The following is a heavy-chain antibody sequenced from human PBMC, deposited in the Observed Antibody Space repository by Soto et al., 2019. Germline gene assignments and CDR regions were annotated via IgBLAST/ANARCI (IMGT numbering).Heavy chain of an antibody. CDR2: IKHDGSVQ. CDR3: ARASHSNGLYWFVL. Sequence: GGSLRLSCEASEFTFSGYWMSWVRQAPGKGLEWVADIKHDGSVQYYVDSVKGRFTISRDNAKKLLYLQMNGLRAEDTALYYCARASHSNGLYWFVLWCQGALLTVSS. D-gene: IGHD4-4*01. CDR1: EFTFSGYW. V-gene: IGHV3-7*03. J-gene: IGHJ5*02.